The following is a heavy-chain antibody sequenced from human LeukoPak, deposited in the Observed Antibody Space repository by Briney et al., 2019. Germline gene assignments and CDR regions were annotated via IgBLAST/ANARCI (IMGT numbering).Heavy chain of an antibody. D-gene: IGHD2-21*02. V-gene: IGHV4-39*01. CDR2: IYYSGST. Sequence: SETLSLTCTVSGGSISSSSYYWGWIRQPPGKGLEWIGSIYYSGSTYYNPSLKSRVTISVDTSKNQFSLKLSSVTAADTAVYYCARFDIVVVTAMDYWGQGTLVTVSS. CDR3: ARFDIVVVTAMDY. CDR1: GGSISSSSYY. J-gene: IGHJ4*02.